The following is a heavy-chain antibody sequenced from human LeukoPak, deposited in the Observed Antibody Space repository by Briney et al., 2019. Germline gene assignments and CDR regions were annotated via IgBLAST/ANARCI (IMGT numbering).Heavy chain of an antibody. D-gene: IGHD5-24*01. Sequence: SETLSLTCAVYGGSFSGYYWSWIRQHPGKGLEWIGYIYYSGSTYYNPSLKSRVTISIDTSKNQFSLKLSSVTAADTAVYYCARDGYNYADTFDIWGQGTMVTVSS. CDR3: ARDGYNYADTFDI. V-gene: IGHV4-31*11. CDR2: IYYSGST. CDR1: GGSFSGYY. J-gene: IGHJ3*02.